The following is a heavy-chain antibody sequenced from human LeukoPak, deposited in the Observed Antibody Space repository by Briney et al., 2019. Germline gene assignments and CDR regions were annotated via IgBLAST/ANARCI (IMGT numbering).Heavy chain of an antibody. Sequence: GGSLRLSCAASGFTFSSCGMSWVRQAPGKGLEWVSSISGSGGSTYYADSVKGRFTISRDNSKNTLYLQMNSLRAEDTAVYYCANGGSGYYYPFDYWGQGTLVTASS. V-gene: IGHV3-23*01. D-gene: IGHD3-22*01. CDR1: GFTFSSCG. J-gene: IGHJ4*02. CDR2: ISGSGGST. CDR3: ANGGSGYYYPFDY.